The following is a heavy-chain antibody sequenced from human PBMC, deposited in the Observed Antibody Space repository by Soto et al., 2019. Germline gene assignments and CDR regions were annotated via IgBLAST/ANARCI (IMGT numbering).Heavy chain of an antibody. CDR1: GDILSGYT. Sequence: VELEPSGAEVKKPGSSVKVSCTTSGDILSGYTFSWVRQAPGQGLEWMGRIIPNIGAPFSTQKLQDRVAFTANISPDTVYMGLRSLTSEDKAVYYGELVSGTTDWTRGMDVWGKGTTVTVSS. CDR2: IIPNIGAP. D-gene: IGHD1-1*01. CDR3: ELVSGTTDWTRGMDV. J-gene: IGHJ6*04. V-gene: IGHV1-69*08.